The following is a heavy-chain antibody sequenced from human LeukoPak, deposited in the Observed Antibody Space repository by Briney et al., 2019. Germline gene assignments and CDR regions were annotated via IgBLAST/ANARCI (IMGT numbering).Heavy chain of an antibody. D-gene: IGHD6-13*01. J-gene: IGHJ4*02. V-gene: IGHV3-30-3*01. Sequence: ERSLRLSCAASGFIFSNYAMHWVRQAPGKGLEWVAVMSSDGGHKYYADSVKGRFTISRDNSKTTLFLRMNSLRGEDTAAYYCARETRSSQAPYFFDFWGQGTLVTVSS. CDR1: GFIFSNYA. CDR2: MSSDGGHK. CDR3: ARETRSSQAPYFFDF.